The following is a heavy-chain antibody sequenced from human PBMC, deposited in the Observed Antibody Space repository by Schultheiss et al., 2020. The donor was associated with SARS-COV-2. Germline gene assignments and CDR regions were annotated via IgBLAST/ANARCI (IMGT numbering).Heavy chain of an antibody. CDR2: ISWNSGSI. J-gene: IGHJ1*01. CDR1: GFTFDDYA. V-gene: IGHV3-9*01. Sequence: GGSLRLSCAASGFTFDDYAMHWVRQAPGKGLEWVSGISWNSGSIGYADSVKGRFTISRDNAKNSLYLQMNSLRAEDTAVYYCARGGYSGSYYAVDTHEYFQHWGQGTLVTVSS. CDR3: ARGGYSGSYYAVDTHEYFQH. D-gene: IGHD1-26*01.